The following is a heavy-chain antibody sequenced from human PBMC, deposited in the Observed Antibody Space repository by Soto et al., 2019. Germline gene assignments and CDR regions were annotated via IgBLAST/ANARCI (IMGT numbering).Heavy chain of an antibody. V-gene: IGHV4-39*01. CDR1: GASISGSYYY. J-gene: IGHJ5*02. Sequence: NPSETLSLTCAVSGASISGSYYYWAWLRQSPGKGPEWIGSVFYTGFTSYNPSLESRVSVSVDTPKSQFSLKLSSVTAADTAVYYCASYYDSGSNYNWFDPWGQGTLVTVSS. D-gene: IGHD3-10*01. CDR2: VFYTGFT. CDR3: ASYYDSGSNYNWFDP.